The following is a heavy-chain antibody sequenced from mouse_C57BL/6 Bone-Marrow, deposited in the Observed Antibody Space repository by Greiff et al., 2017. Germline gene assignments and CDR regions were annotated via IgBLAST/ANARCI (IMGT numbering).Heavy chain of an antibody. CDR3: ARGRLTWFAY. D-gene: IGHD2-4*01. Sequence: VQLQQPGAELVMPGASVKLSCKASGYTFTSYWMHWVKQRPGQGLEWIGEIDPSDSYTNYNQKFKGKSTLTVDKSSRAAYMQLSSLTSEDSAVYYCARGRLTWFAYWGQGTLVTVSA. J-gene: IGHJ3*01. CDR1: GYTFTSYW. CDR2: IDPSDSYT. V-gene: IGHV1-69*01.